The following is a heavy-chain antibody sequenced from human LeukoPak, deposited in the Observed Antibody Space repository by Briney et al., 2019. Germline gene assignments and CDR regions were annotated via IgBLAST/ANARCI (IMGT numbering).Heavy chain of an antibody. J-gene: IGHJ4*02. CDR1: GYTFTSYG. CDR3: ARAGYCSSTSCYDY. Sequence: APVKVSCKASGYTFTSYGISWVRQAPGQGLEWMGWISAYNGNTNYAQKLQGRVTMTTDTSTSTAYMELRSLRSDDTAVYYCARAGYCSSTSCYDYWGQGTLVTVSS. V-gene: IGHV1-18*01. CDR2: ISAYNGNT. D-gene: IGHD2-2*01.